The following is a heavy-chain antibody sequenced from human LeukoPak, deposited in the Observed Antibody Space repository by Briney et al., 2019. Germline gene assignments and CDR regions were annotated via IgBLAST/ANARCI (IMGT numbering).Heavy chain of an antibody. CDR2: IYYSGST. J-gene: IGHJ4*02. Sequence: PSETLSLTCTVSGGTISSYYWSWTRQPPGKGLEWIGYIYYSGSTNYNPSLKSRVTISVDTSKNQFSLKLSSGTATTTGVCYCAVDRWFGDAYFDYWGQGTLVTVSS. V-gene: IGHV4-59*01. CDR3: AVDRWFGDAYFDY. D-gene: IGHD3-10*01. CDR1: GGTISSYY.